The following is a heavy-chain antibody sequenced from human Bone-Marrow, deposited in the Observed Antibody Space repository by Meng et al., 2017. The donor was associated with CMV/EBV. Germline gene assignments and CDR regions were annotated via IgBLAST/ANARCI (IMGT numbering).Heavy chain of an antibody. CDR3: AREDLVKGRYGMDV. D-gene: IGHD3-3*01. Sequence: GSLRLSCTVSGSSISSYYWSWIRQPPGKGLEWIGYIYYSGSTNYNPSLKSRVTISVDTSKNQFSLKLSSVTAADTAVYYCAREDLVKGRYGMDVWGQGNTVTVYS. CDR2: IYYSGST. V-gene: IGHV4-59*01. J-gene: IGHJ6*02. CDR1: GSSISSYY.